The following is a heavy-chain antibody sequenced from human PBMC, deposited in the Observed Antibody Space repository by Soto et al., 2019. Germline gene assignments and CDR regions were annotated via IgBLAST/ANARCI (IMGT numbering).Heavy chain of an antibody. Sequence: ASVTGSFKVSGYTLTELSMHWVRQAPGKGLEWMGGFDPEDGETIYAQKFQGRVTMTEDTSTDTAYMELSSLRSEDTAVYYCATGFVAYCGGDCYSDPYFDYWGQGTLVTVSS. D-gene: IGHD2-21*02. CDR2: FDPEDGET. J-gene: IGHJ4*02. CDR1: GYTLTELS. V-gene: IGHV1-24*01. CDR3: ATGFVAYCGGDCYSDPYFDY.